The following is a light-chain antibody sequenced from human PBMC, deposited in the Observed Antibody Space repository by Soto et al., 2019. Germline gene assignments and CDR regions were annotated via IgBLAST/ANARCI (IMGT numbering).Light chain of an antibody. CDR1: TGAVTGGYY. V-gene: IGLV7-43*01. CDR3: LLYYGGAGV. CDR2: STS. J-gene: IGLJ3*02. Sequence: QAVVTQEPSLTVSPGGTVTLTCASSTGAVTGGYYPNWFQQKPGQAPRALIYSTSKKNSWTPDRFSGSLLGGKAALTLSGAQPEDEAEYYCLLYYGGAGVFGGGTKLTVL.